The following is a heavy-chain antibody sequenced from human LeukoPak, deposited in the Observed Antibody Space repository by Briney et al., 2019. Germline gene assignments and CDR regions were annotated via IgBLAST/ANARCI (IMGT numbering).Heavy chain of an antibody. D-gene: IGHD1-7*01. J-gene: IGHJ5*02. V-gene: IGHV4-34*01. Sequence: SQTLSLTCGVYGGSFSGYYWSWIRQPPGKGLEWIGEINHSGSTNHNPPLKSRVTISVDPSTNQFSLKLTSVTAADTAVYYCAIGRNWNYGGWFDPWGQGTLVTVSS. CDR2: INHSGST. CDR1: GGSFSGYY. CDR3: AIGRNWNYGGWFDP.